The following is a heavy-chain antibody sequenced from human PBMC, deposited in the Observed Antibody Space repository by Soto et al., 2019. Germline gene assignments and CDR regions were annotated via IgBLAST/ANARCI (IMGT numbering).Heavy chain of an antibody. D-gene: IGHD2-2*01. J-gene: IGHJ6*02. CDR1: GFTFSSYG. V-gene: IGHV3-30*18. CDR3: AKGLFVVVPAAPTQYYYGMDV. CDR2: ISYDGSNK. Sequence: GGSLRLSCAASGFTFSSYGMHWVRQAPGKGLEWVAVISYDGSNKYYADSVKGRFTISRDNSKNTLYLQMNSLRAEDTAVYYCAKGLFVVVPAAPTQYYYGMDVWGQGTTVTVSS.